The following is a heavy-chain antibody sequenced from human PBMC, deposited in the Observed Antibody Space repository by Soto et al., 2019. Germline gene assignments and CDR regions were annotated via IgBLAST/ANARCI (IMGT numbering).Heavy chain of an antibody. CDR2: INPNSGGT. J-gene: IGHJ6*02. V-gene: IGHV1-2*02. CDR3: ARGRYCSGGSCYGDPNYYYGMDV. D-gene: IGHD2-15*01. CDR1: GYTFTGYY. Sequence: ASVKVSCKASGYTFTGYYMHWVRQAPGQGLEWMGWINPNSGGTNYAQKFQGRVTMTRDTSISTAYMELSRLRSDDTAVYYCARGRYCSGGSCYGDPNYYYGMDVWGQGTTVTVSS.